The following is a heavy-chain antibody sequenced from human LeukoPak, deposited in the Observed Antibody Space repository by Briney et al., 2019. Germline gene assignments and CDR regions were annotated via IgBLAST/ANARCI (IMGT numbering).Heavy chain of an antibody. CDR3: ARVGIAAAGQVRASSYYMDV. Sequence: ASVKVSCKASGYTFTGYYMHWVRQAPGPGLEWMGWINPNSGGTNYAQKFQGRVTMTRDTSISTAYMELSRLRSDDTAVYYCARVGIAAAGQVRASSYYMDVWGKGTTVTVSS. CDR1: GYTFTGYY. D-gene: IGHD6-13*01. J-gene: IGHJ6*03. V-gene: IGHV1-2*02. CDR2: INPNSGGT.